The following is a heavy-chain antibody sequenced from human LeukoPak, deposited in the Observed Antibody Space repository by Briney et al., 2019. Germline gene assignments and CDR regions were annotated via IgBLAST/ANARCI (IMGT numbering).Heavy chain of an antibody. V-gene: IGHV3-49*04. CDR2: IRRKAYGGTA. Sequence: GGSLRLSCTASGFTFGDYAVSWVRQAPGKGLEWVGFIRRKAYGGTAEYAASVKGRFTISRDDSNSIAYLQMTNLKTEDTAVYYCRGYSYSIRIDYWGQGTLVTVSS. D-gene: IGHD5-18*01. CDR3: RGYSYSIRIDY. J-gene: IGHJ4*02. CDR1: GFTFGDYA.